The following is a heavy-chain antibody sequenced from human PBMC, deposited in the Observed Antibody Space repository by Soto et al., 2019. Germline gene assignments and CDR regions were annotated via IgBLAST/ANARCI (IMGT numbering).Heavy chain of an antibody. V-gene: IGHV1-46*01. CDR2: INPSGGST. J-gene: IGHJ4*02. CDR3: ARADYYGSSGYHLDY. CDR1: GYPFTNFY. Sequence: QVQVAQSGAEVKRPGASVKVSCWASGYPFTNFYMHWVRQAPGQGLEWMGIINPSGGSTAYAQKFLGRVTMTRDTSTSTVYMEVSSLRSEDTAEYYCARADYYGSSGYHLDYWGQGTLVTVSS. D-gene: IGHD3-22*01.